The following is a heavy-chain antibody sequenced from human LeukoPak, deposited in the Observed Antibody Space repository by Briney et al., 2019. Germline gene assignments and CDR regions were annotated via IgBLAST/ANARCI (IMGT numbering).Heavy chain of an antibody. CDR1: GYTFTGYY. CDR2: INPNSGGT. J-gene: IGHJ4*02. CDR3: ARAVVVVVAHFDY. Sequence: ASVKVSCKASGYTFTGYYMHWVRQAPGQGLEWMGWINPNSGGTNYAQKFQGRVTMTRDTSISTAYMELSRLRSDDTAVYYCARAVVVVVAHFDYWGQGTLVTVSS. V-gene: IGHV1-2*02. D-gene: IGHD2-15*01.